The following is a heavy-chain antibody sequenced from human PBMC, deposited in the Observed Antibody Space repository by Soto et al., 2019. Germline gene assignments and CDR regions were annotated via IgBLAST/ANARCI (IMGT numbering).Heavy chain of an antibody. D-gene: IGHD3-10*01. CDR2: IYYRGST. CDR3: ARLVWFGEFGYYYYYMDV. J-gene: IGHJ6*03. CDR1: GGSLSSYY. V-gene: IGHV4-59*08. Sequence: SETLSLTCTVSGGSLSSYYWSWIRPPPGKGLEWIGYIYYRGSTNYNPPLKSRATISVDTSKNQFSLKLSSVTAADTAVYYCARLVWFGEFGYYYYYMDVWGKGTTVTVSS.